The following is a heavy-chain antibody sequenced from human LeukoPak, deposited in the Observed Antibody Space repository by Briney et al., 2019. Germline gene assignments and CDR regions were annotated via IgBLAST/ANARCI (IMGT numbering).Heavy chain of an antibody. V-gene: IGHV3-7*03. CDR2: IKPGGNEK. CDR3: ATFRFLGT. J-gene: IGHJ3*01. CDR1: GFTFNNYW. Sequence: GGSLRLSCAASGFTFNNYWMTWVRQGPGKGLEWVANIKPGGNEKYYVDSVKGRFTISRDNVKNSLYLQMNSLRAEDTAIYYCATFRFLGTWGQGTMVTVSP. D-gene: IGHD3-3*01.